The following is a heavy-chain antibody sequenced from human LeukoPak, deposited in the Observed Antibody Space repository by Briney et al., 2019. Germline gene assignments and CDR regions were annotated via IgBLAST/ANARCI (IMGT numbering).Heavy chain of an antibody. V-gene: IGHV3-30-3*01. CDR1: GFTFSSYA. CDR2: ISYDGSNK. CDR3: ASYPAGYCSSTSCYRGSSADDY. D-gene: IGHD2-2*01. J-gene: IGHJ4*02. Sequence: GGSLRLSCAASGFTFSSYAMHWVRQAPGKGLEWVAVISYDGSNKYYADSVKGRFTISRDNPKNTLYLQMNSLRAEDTAVYYCASYPAGYCSSTSCYRGSSADDYWGQGTLVTVSS.